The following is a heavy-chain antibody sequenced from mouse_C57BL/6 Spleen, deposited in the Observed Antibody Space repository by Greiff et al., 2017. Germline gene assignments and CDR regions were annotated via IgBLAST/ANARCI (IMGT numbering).Heavy chain of an antibody. CDR1: GYTFTSYW. J-gene: IGHJ1*03. V-gene: IGHV1-69*01. CDR2: IDPSDSYT. CDR3: ARQITTVGAGYFDV. Sequence: VQLQQPGAELVMPGASVKLSCKASGYTFTSYWMHWVKQRPGQGLEWIGEIDPSDSYTNYNQKFKGKSTLTVDKSSSTAYMQLSSLTSEDSAVYYCARQITTVGAGYFDVWGTGTTVTVSS. D-gene: IGHD1-1*01.